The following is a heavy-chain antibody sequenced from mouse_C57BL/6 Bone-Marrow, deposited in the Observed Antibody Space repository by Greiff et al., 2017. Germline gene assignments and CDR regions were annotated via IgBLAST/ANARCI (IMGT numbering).Heavy chain of an antibody. V-gene: IGHV1-58*01. CDR3: ARNSISDGGDGGFAY. CDR2: IYIGNGYT. J-gene: IGHJ3*01. CDR1: GYTFTSYG. Sequence: EVQRVESGAELVRPGSSVKMSCKASGYTFTSYGMNWVKQRPGQGLEWIGYIYIGNGYTEYNEKFKGKATLTSDTSSSTAYMQLSSLTSEDAAIYFCARNSISDGGDGGFAYWGQGTLVTGSA. D-gene: IGHD2-3*01.